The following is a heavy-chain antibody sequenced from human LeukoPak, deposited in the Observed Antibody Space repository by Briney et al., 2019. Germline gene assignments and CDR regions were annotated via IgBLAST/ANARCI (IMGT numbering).Heavy chain of an antibody. D-gene: IGHD4-17*01. CDR1: GGSISSSSYY. CDR2: IYYSGST. J-gene: IGHJ4*02. CDR3: ARPEYGDYIFDY. V-gene: IGHV4-39*01. Sequence: SETLSLTCTVSGGSISSSSYYWGWIRQPPGKGLEWIGSIYYSGSTYYNPSLKSRVTISVDTSKNQFSLKLSSVTAADTAVYYCARPEYGDYIFDYWGQGTPVTVSS.